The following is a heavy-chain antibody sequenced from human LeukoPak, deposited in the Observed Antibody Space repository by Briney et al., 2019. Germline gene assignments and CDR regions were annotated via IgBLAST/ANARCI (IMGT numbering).Heavy chain of an antibody. CDR1: GGTFSSYA. V-gene: IGHV1-69*13. CDR3: ARVSGSGSPFDY. D-gene: IGHD2-15*01. CDR2: IIPIFGTA. J-gene: IGHJ4*02. Sequence: ATVKVSCKASGGTFSSYAISWVRQAPGQGLEWMGGIIPIFGTANYAQKFQGRVTITADESTSTAYMGLSSLRSEDTAVYYCARVSGSGSPFDYWGQGTLVTVSS.